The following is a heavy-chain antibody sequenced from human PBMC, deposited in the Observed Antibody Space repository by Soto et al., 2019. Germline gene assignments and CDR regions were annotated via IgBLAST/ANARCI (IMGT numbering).Heavy chain of an antibody. CDR3: ASAPVGRFGELDY. V-gene: IGHV3-33*01. Sequence: QVQLVESGGGVVQPGRSLRLSCAASGFTFSNYAMHCVRQAPGKGLVWVADLWHDGRSKYDADSVKRRFTISRDNSKNTLYLQMNSVRAEDTAVYYCASAPVGRFGELDYWGQGTLVTVSS. CDR2: LWHDGRSK. CDR1: GFTFSNYA. D-gene: IGHD3-10*01. J-gene: IGHJ4*02.